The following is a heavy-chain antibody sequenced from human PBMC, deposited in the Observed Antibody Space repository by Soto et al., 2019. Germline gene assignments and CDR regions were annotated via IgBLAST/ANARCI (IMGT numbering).Heavy chain of an antibody. Sequence: GGSMRLSCAVSGFTFSDYYRTWIRPAPGKGLEWVSYISSSTSHTNYADSVKGRFTISRDNAKNSLFLQMNSLRAEDTAVYYCARGRGAAADYFDFWGQGTLVTVSS. J-gene: IGHJ4*02. CDR2: ISSSTSHT. D-gene: IGHD6-13*01. CDR1: GFTFSDYY. CDR3: ARGRGAAADYFDF. V-gene: IGHV3-11*05.